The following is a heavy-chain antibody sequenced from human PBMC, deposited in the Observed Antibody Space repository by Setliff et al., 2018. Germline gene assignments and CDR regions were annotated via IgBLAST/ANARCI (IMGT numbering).Heavy chain of an antibody. CDR2: SRYAENYQ. V-gene: IGHV3-30-3*01. CDR1: GFTISYYA. Sequence: GGSLRLSCAASGFTISYYAIHWVRQAPGKGLEWVAVSRYAENYQYYADSVKGRSTISRDNAKNSLYLQMNSLRAEDTAVYYCASTQRGTSSECWGQGTLVTVSS. J-gene: IGHJ4*02. CDR3: ASTQRGTSSEC. D-gene: IGHD6-6*01.